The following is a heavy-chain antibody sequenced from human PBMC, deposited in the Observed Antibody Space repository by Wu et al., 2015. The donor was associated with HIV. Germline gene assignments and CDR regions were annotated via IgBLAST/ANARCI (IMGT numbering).Heavy chain of an antibody. CDR2: INPSGGST. Sequence: QVQLVQSGAEVKKPGASVKVSCKASGYTFTSYYMHWVRQAPGQGLEWMGIINPSGGSTSYAQKFQGRVTMTRDTSTSTVYMELSSLRSEDTAVYYCARHLSGTTGYYYYYMDVWGKGTTVTVSS. CDR1: GYTFTSYY. D-gene: IGHD1-1*01. V-gene: IGHV1-46*03. J-gene: IGHJ6*03. CDR3: ARHLSGTTGYYYYYMDV.